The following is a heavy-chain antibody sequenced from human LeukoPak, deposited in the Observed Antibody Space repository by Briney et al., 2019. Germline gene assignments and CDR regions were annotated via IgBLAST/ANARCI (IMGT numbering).Heavy chain of an antibody. CDR1: GYTFTSYD. CDR2: MNPNSGNT. J-gene: IGHJ6*04. CDR3: ASPSHCSSTSCYYAYYGMDV. D-gene: IGHD2-2*01. V-gene: IGHV1-8*01. Sequence: ASVKVSCKASGYTFTSYDINWVRQATGQGLEWMGWMNPNSGNTGYAQKFQGRVTMTRNTSISTAYMELSSLRSEDTAVYYCASPSHCSSTSCYYAYYGMDVWGKGTTVTVSS.